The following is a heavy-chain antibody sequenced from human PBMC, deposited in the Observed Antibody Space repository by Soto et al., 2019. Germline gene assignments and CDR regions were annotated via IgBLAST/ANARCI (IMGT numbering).Heavy chain of an antibody. D-gene: IGHD2-2*01. V-gene: IGHV4-31*03. CDR2: VYYSGIS. CDR1: GDSISGGASF. J-gene: IGHJ5*02. CDR3: AKLSCTSSTCYFPGWFDP. Sequence: PSETLSLTCTVSGDSISGGASFWSWIRHPPGKGLEWIANVYYSGISYYNPSLKSRLTISVDTTKNQFSLQLKSMTAADTAVYYCAKLSCTSSTCYFPGWFDPWGQGTLVTVSS.